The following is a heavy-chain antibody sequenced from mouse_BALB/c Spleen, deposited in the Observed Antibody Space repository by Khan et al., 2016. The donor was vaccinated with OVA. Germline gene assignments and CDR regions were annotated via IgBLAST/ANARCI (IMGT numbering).Heavy chain of an antibody. CDR1: GFSLTNYD. CDR3: VRRGNYYGSFYWYFDV. Sequence: QVQLKQSGPGLVAPSQSLSITCTVSGFSLTNYDISWIRQPPGKGLEWLGVIWTGGGTNYNSAFMSRLSISKDKSKSQVFLKMNSLQSDDTAIYYCVRRGNYYGSFYWYFDVWGAGTTVTVSS. D-gene: IGHD1-1*01. V-gene: IGHV2-9-2*01. J-gene: IGHJ1*01. CDR2: IWTGGGT.